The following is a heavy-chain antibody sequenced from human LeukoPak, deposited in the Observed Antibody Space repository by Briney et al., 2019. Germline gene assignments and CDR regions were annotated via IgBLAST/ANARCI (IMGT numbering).Heavy chain of an antibody. J-gene: IGHJ5*02. V-gene: IGHV3-30-3*01. Sequence: GGSLRLSCAASGFTFSSYAMHWVRQAPGKGLEWVAVISYDGSNKYYADSVKGRFTISRDNSKNTLYLQMNSLRAEDTAVYYCARAKITFGGVRYNWFDPWGQGTLVAVSS. CDR2: ISYDGSNK. CDR1: GFTFSSYA. D-gene: IGHD3-16*01. CDR3: ARAKITFGGVRYNWFDP.